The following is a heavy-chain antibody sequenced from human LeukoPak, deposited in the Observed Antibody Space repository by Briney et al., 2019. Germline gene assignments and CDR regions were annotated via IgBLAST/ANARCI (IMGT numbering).Heavy chain of an antibody. CDR2: INPNSGGT. CDR3: ARDPLGVVVPAAMRGPDY. Sequence: ASVKVSCKASGYTFTGYYMHWVRQAPGQGLEWMGWINPNSGGTNYAQKFQGRVTMTRDTSISTAYMELSRLRSDDTAVYYCARDPLGVVVPAAMRGPDYWGQGTLVTVSS. J-gene: IGHJ4*02. CDR1: GYTFTGYY. D-gene: IGHD2-2*01. V-gene: IGHV1-2*02.